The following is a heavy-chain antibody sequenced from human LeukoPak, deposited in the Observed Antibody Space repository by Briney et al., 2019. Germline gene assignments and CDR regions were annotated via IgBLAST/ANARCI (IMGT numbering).Heavy chain of an antibody. Sequence: ASVKVSCKASGYTFTGYYMHWVRQAPGQGLEWMGWINPNSGGTNYAQKFQGRVTMTRDTSISTAYMELSRLRSDDTAVYYCAREGITMVQGDSDAFDIWGQGTMATVSS. CDR2: INPNSGGT. D-gene: IGHD3-10*01. V-gene: IGHV1-2*02. J-gene: IGHJ3*02. CDR1: GYTFTGYY. CDR3: AREGITMVQGDSDAFDI.